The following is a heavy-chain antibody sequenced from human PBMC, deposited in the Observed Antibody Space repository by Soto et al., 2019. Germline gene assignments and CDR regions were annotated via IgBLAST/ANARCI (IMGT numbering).Heavy chain of an antibody. J-gene: IGHJ5*02. CDR3: ERDYGAGGLEWFDP. CDR2: TYYSGDT. Sequence: TLSLTCTVSGGSISSGGYYWNWIRQSPRRGLEWIGYTYYSGDTHYNPAFKSRVTISVDRSKNQFSLKLTSVTAADTAVYYCERDYGAGGLEWFDPWGRGTLVTVSS. CDR1: GGSISSGGYY. D-gene: IGHD3-10*01. V-gene: IGHV4-31*03.